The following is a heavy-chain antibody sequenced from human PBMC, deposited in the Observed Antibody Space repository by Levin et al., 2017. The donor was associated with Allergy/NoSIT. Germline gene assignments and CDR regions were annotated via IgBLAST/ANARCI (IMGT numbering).Heavy chain of an antibody. D-gene: IGHD2-2*01. CDR1: GYSFTNYG. J-gene: IGHJ4*01. CDR3: ARGTNYSPNVVLIPAYSKYYFPF. Sequence: ASVKVSCEASGYSFTNYGITWLRQAPGQGLEWMGWISAYDGYTKYAAGLQDRLAMTTDTSTSTAYMELTSLKSEDSAVYFCARGTNYSPNVVLIPAYSKYYFPFWGHGTHLTVSS. V-gene: IGHV1-18*01. CDR2: ISAYDGYT.